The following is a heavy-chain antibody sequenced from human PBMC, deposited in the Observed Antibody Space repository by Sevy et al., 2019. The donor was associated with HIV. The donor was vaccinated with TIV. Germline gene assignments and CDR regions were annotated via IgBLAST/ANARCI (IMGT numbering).Heavy chain of an antibody. CDR3: AKDLNYGDSGAERDYYYYGMDV. CDR2: ISYDGSNK. J-gene: IGHJ6*02. V-gene: IGHV3-30*18. Sequence: GGSLRLSCAASGFTFSSYGMHWVRQAPGKGLEWVAVISYDGSNKYYADSVKGRFTISRDNSKNTLYLQMNSLRAEDTAVYYCAKDLNYGDSGAERDYYYYGMDVWGPGTTVTVSS. CDR1: GFTFSSYG. D-gene: IGHD4-17*01.